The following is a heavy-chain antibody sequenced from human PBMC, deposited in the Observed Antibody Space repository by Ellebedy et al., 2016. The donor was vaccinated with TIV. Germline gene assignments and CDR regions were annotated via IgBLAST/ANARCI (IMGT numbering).Heavy chain of an antibody. J-gene: IGHJ4*02. Sequence: GESLKISXKGSGYSFTSYWIGWVRQMPGKGLEWMGIIYPGDSDTRYSPSFQGQVTISADKSISTAYLQWSSLKASDTAMYYCARHTQLRLGELSLYPYWGQGTLVTVSS. CDR1: GYSFTSYW. CDR2: IYPGDSDT. V-gene: IGHV5-51*01. D-gene: IGHD3-16*02. CDR3: ARHTQLRLGELSLYPY.